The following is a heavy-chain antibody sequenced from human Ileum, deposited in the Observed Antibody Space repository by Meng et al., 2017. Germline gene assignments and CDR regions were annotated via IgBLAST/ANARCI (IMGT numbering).Heavy chain of an antibody. CDR1: GFTFSKTW. D-gene: IGHD3-16*01. J-gene: IGHJ4*02. CDR2: ISPDGSSS. V-gene: IGHV3-74*01. Sequence: EAELLESGGGLAQPGGSLRLSCVASGFTFSKTWMHWVRQAPGKGLVWVSRISPDGSSSNNADSVKGRFTVSRDNSKNTLFLQMSSLRVEDTAMYYCSRDMMDLGQGTLVTVSS. CDR3: SRDMMD.